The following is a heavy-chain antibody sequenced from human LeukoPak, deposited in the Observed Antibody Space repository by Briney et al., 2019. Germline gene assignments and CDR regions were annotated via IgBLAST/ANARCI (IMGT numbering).Heavy chain of an antibody. V-gene: IGHV1-8*01. D-gene: IGHD5-18*01. CDR3: ARDPVNTAMDPQGFDY. CDR1: GFMFTKYD. CDR2: MNPNTGST. J-gene: IGHJ4*02. Sequence: VASVKVSCKASGFMFTKYDTNWVRQASGQRLEWMGWMNPNTGSTGYAQTFQGRVTMTRDTSTSTVYMELSSLRSEDTAVYYCARDPVNTAMDPQGFDYWGQGTLVTVSS.